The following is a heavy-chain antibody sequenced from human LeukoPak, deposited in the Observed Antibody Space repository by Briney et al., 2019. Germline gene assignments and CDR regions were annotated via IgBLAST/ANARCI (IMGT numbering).Heavy chain of an antibody. D-gene: IGHD6-19*01. CDR3: ARDDSSGWYGGLDY. Sequence: SETLSLTCTVSGGSISSGSYYWSWIRQPAGKGLEWIGRIYTSGGTNYNPSLKSRVTISVDTSKNQFSLKLSSVTAADTAVYYCARDDSSGWYGGLDYWGQGTLVTVSS. CDR1: GGSISSGSYY. J-gene: IGHJ4*02. V-gene: IGHV4-61*02. CDR2: IYTSGGT.